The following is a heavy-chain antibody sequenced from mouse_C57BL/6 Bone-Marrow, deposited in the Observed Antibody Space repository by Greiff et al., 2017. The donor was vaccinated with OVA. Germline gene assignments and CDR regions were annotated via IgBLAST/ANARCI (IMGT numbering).Heavy chain of an antibody. J-gene: IGHJ3*01. V-gene: IGHV1-81*01. Sequence: QVQLQQSGAELARPGASVKLSCKASGYTLTSYGISWVKQRTGQGLEWIGEIYPRSGNTFYNEKFKGKATLTADKSSSTAYMELRSLTSEDSAVYFCARGNWAWFAYWGQGTLVTVSA. D-gene: IGHD4-1*01. CDR3: ARGNWAWFAY. CDR2: IYPRSGNT. CDR1: GYTLTSYG.